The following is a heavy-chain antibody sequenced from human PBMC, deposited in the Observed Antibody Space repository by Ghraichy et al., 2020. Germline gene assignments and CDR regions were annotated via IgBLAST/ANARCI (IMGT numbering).Heavy chain of an antibody. CDR3: ARDHCTSSSCLEGYYYGMDV. J-gene: IGHJ6*02. D-gene: IGHD2-2*01. Sequence: GGSLRLSCAASGFTFSDYFMNWVRQAPGKGLEWISSISSSRTYIYYADSVRGRFTISRDDAQNSLYLEMNSLRAEDTAVYYCARDHCTSSSCLEGYYYGMDVWGQGTTVSVFS. V-gene: IGHV3-21*01. CDR2: ISSSRTYI. CDR1: GFTFSDYF.